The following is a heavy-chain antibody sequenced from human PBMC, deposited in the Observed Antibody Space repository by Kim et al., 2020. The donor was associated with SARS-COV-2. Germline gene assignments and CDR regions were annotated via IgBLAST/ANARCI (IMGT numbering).Heavy chain of an antibody. CDR2: IYPGDSDT. D-gene: IGHD2-21*01. Sequence: GESLKISCKGSGYSFTSYWIGWVRQMPGKGLEWMGIIYPGDSDTRYSPSFQGQVTISADKSISTAYLQWSSLKASDTAMYYCARLSIRAYYYYGMDVWGQGTTVTVSS. V-gene: IGHV5-51*01. CDR1: GYSFTSYW. CDR3: ARLSIRAYYYYGMDV. J-gene: IGHJ6*02.